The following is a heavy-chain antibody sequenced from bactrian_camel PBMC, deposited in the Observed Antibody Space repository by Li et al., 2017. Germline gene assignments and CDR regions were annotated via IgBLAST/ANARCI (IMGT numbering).Heavy chain of an antibody. V-gene: IGHV3S54*01. J-gene: IGHJ4*01. CDR3: GRGFSKGLGPNCQYNF. Sequence: HVQLVESGGGSVQAGTSLRLSCSSSLSIQHSHTGWFRQAPGKEREWVAHGYHLGGVTAYSDFAKGRFTISLDNSKNTLSLQMNDLNPEDTAMYYCGRGFSKGLGPNCQYNFSGRGTQVTV. CDR2: GYHLGGVT. D-gene: IGHD1*01. CDR1: LSIQHSH.